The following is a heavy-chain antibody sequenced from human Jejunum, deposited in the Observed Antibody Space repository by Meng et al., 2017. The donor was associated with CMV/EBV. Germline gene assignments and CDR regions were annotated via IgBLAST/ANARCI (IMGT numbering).Heavy chain of an antibody. V-gene: IGHV3-33*01. CDR3: ARDNDGSSHYSQFDY. D-gene: IGHD3-22*01. CDR1: GFTRNSYG. J-gene: IGHJ4*02. Sequence: SGFTRNSYGIHWVRQFPGKGLEWVAVLWYDGSRKYFADSVQGRFSISRDDSKNTVYLQMNSLRAEDTAVYYCARDNDGSSHYSQFDYWGQGTLVTVSS. CDR2: LWYDGSRK.